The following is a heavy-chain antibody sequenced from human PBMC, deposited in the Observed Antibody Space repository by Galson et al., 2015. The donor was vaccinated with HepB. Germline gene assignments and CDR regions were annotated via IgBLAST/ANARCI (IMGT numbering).Heavy chain of an antibody. CDR2: INAGNGNT. CDR1: GYTFTTYT. J-gene: IGHJ5*02. Sequence: SVKVSCKASGYTFTTYTMHWVRQAPGQRLEWMGWINAGNGNTKYSRNFQGRVTITRDTSASTAYMELSSLRSEDTAVYYCARAGGRSWLDPWGQGTLVTVSS. V-gene: IGHV1-3*01. D-gene: IGHD3-16*01. CDR3: ARAGGRSWLDP.